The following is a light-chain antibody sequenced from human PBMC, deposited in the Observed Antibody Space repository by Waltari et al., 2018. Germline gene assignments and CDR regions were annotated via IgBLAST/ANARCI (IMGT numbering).Light chain of an antibody. CDR3: TSYADIIPVV. Sequence: QSALTQPASVSGSPGQSIPISCTGSSSDADYVSWYQQFPGKAPKVLIYDVNRRPSGVSNRFSGSKSGSTASLTISGLQPQDEADYYCTSYADIIPVVFGGGTKLTVL. CDR2: DVN. V-gene: IGLV2-14*03. CDR1: SSDADY. J-gene: IGLJ2*01.